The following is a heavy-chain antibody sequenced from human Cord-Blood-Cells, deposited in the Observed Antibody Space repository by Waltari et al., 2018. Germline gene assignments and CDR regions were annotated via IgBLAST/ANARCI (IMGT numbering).Heavy chain of an antibody. J-gene: IGHJ3*02. Sequence: EVQLVESGGGLVQPGGSLRLSCADSGFTFSSYWMSWVRQAPGKGLEWVAKLKQDGSEKYYVDSVKGRFTISRDNAKNSLYLQMNSLRAEDTAVYYCASLAAPDAFDIWGQGTMVTVSS. CDR2: LKQDGSEK. V-gene: IGHV3-7*01. CDR3: ASLAAPDAFDI. CDR1: GFTFSSYW. D-gene: IGHD6-6*01.